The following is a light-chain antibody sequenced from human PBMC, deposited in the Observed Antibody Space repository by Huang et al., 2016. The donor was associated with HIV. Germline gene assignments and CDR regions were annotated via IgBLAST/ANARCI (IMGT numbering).Light chain of an antibody. J-gene: IGKJ2*01. Sequence: EIVLTQSPGILSLSPGERATLSCRASQTISSSYLAWYQQKPGQAPRLLIYGTSTRATDIPDRFIGSGSVADFTLTINTLEPEDFAAYYCQQYGTSLHTFGQGTKLEI. CDR3: QQYGTSLHT. CDR1: QTISSSY. V-gene: IGKV3-20*01. CDR2: GTS.